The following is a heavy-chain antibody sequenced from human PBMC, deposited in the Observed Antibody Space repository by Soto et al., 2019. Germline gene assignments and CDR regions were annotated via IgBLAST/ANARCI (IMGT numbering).Heavy chain of an antibody. J-gene: IGHJ6*02. V-gene: IGHV1-46*01. Sequence: QVQLVQSGAEVKKPGASVKVSCKASGYTFTSYYMHWVRQAPGQGLEWMGIINPSGGSTSYAQKFQGRVTMTRDTSSSTVYMELISLRCEDTAVYYCARHEDYGDATPYYYYGMDVWGQGTTVTVSS. CDR3: ARHEDYGDATPYYYYGMDV. D-gene: IGHD4-17*01. CDR2: INPSGGST. CDR1: GYTFTSYY.